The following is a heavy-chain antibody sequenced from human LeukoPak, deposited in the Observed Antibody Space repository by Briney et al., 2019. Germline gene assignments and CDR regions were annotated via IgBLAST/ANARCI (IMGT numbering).Heavy chain of an antibody. V-gene: IGHV4-39*07. J-gene: IGHJ3*02. CDR2: IYYSGST. D-gene: IGHD5-24*01. Sequence: SETLSLTCTVSGGSISSYYWSWIRQPPGKGLEWIGSIYYSGSTYYNPSLKSRVTISVDTSKNQFSLKLSSVTAADTAVYYCARGTSYLRDHLQYDAFDIWGQGTMVTVSS. CDR1: GGSISSYY. CDR3: ARGTSYLRDHLQYDAFDI.